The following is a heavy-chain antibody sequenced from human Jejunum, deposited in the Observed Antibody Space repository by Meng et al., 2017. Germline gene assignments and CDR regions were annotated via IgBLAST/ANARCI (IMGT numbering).Heavy chain of an antibody. D-gene: IGHD6-19*01. CDR3: ARKAVAVGTFDY. V-gene: IGHV6-1*01. CDR2: TYYRSKWSS. CDR1: GDSVSSNSAA. Sequence: QVQLQPSGPGLVKPSQTPSLTCAISGDSVSSNSAAWNWIRQSPSRGLEWLGRTYYRSKWSSDYAVSVRSRITINADTSKNQFSLQLNSVTPEDTAVYYCARKAVAVGTFDYWGQGTLVTVSS. J-gene: IGHJ4*02.